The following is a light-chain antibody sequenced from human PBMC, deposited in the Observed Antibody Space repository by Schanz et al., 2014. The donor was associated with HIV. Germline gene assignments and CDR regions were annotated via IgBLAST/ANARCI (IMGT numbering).Light chain of an antibody. J-gene: IGKJ2*01. CDR1: QRLSSSY. CDR2: GAS. Sequence: EIVLTQSPGSLSLSPGGRATLSCGASQRLSSSYLAWYQQKPGQAPRLLIYGASSRATGVPDRFSGSGSGADFILTISRLEPEDFAVYLCQQFAGSSYIFGHGTKLEIK. CDR3: QQFAGSSYI. V-gene: IGKV3-20*01.